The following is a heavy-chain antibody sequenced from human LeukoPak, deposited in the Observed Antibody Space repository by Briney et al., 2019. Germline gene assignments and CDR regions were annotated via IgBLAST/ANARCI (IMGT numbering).Heavy chain of an antibody. V-gene: IGHV3-21*04. D-gene: IGHD5-18*01. CDR2: ISSSSSYI. J-gene: IGHJ4*02. CDR3: ANDLGWIQLNLG. Sequence: GGSLRLSCAASGFTFSNYGMNWVRQAPGKGLEWVSSISSSSSYIYYADSVKGRFTISRDNSKNTPYLQMNSLRAEDTAVYYCANDLGWIQLNLGRGQGTLVTVSS. CDR1: GFTFSNYG.